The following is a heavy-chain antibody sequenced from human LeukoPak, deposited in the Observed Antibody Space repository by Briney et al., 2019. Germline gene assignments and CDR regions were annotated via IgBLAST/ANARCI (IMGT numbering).Heavy chain of an antibody. J-gene: IGHJ6*02. Sequence: PAGSLRSSCAASGVTASSNYISWVRQPPGKGLEWVSVIYSGGSTYYADSVKGRFTISRDNSKNTLYLQMNSMRAEDTAVYYCARGHCSSTSCYDVWGQGTTVTVSS. CDR1: GVTASSNY. D-gene: IGHD2-2*01. CDR3: ARGHCSSTSCYDV. CDR2: IYSGGST. V-gene: IGHV3-53*01.